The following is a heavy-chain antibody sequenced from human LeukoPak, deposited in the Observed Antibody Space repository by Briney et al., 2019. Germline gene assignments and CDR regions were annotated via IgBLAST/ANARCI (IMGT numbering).Heavy chain of an antibody. J-gene: IGHJ4*02. CDR1: GYTFTGYY. V-gene: IGHV1-2*02. CDR3: ARVRWYYDSSGYYSIKPFDY. CDR2: INPNSGGT. Sequence: ASVNVSCKASGYTFTGYYMHWVRQAPGQGLEWMGWINPNSGGTNYAQKFQGRVTMTRDTSISTAYMELSRLRSDDTAVYYCARVRWYYDSSGYYSIKPFDYWGQGTLVTVSS. D-gene: IGHD3-22*01.